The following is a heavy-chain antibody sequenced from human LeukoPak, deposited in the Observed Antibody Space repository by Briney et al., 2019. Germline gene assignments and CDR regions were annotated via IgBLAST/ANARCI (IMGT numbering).Heavy chain of an antibody. J-gene: IGHJ4*02. CDR1: GGSISSGGYS. CDR3: ARAGSSSWTYFDY. V-gene: IGHV4-31*03. Sequence: SETLSLTCTVSGGSISSGGYSWSWIRQHPGKGLEWIGYIYYSGSTCYNPSLKSRVTISVDTSKNQFSLKLSSATAADTAVYYCARAGSSSWTYFDYWGQGTLVTVSS. CDR2: IYYSGST. D-gene: IGHD6-13*01.